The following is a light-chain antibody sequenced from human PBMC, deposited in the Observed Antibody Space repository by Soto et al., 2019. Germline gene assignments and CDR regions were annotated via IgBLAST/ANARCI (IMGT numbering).Light chain of an antibody. J-gene: IGKJ1*01. CDR1: QSASTRH. Sequence: EIVLTQSPATLSLSPGERATLSCRASQSASTRHLAWYQQKPGQAPRLLIYGAFSRAAGIPDRFSGSGSGTYFTLTISRLEPEDFAVYYCQQSGSSPTFGQGTKVEIK. CDR2: GAF. CDR3: QQSGSSPT. V-gene: IGKV3-20*01.